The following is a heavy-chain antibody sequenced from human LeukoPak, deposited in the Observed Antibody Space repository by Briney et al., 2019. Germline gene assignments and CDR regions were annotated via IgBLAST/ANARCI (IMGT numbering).Heavy chain of an antibody. D-gene: IGHD5-24*01. V-gene: IGHV1-2*02. CDR3: ARGNGYSVFNY. CDR2: IDPNSGDT. J-gene: IGHJ4*02. Sequence: ASVTVSCKASGYTFTGYYMDWVRQAPGQGLEWMGWIDPNSGDTYYAQKFQGRVTMTRDRSVTTAYLELSSLRSDDTAVYYCARGNGYSVFNYWGQGTLVTVSS. CDR1: GYTFTGYY.